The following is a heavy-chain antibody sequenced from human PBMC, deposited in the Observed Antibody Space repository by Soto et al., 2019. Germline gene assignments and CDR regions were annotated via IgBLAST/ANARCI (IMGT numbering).Heavy chain of an antibody. Sequence: QVQLQESGPGLVKPSQTLSLTCTVSGGSISSGGYYWSWIRQHPGKGLEWIGYIYYSGSTYYNPSLKSRVTLSVDTSKNQFSLKLSSVTAADTAVYYCARDTLYYDFWSGYYTGANWFDPWGQGTLVTVSS. V-gene: IGHV4-31*03. CDR3: ARDTLYYDFWSGYYTGANWFDP. D-gene: IGHD3-3*01. CDR1: GGSISSGGYY. CDR2: IYYSGST. J-gene: IGHJ5*02.